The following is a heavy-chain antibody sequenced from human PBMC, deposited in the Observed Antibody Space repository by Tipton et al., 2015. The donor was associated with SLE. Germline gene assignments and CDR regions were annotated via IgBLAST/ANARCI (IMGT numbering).Heavy chain of an antibody. J-gene: IGHJ4*02. CDR3: ARHPSGYYYFDY. Sequence: TLSLTCTVSGGSISSYYWSWIRQPPGKGLEWIGYIYYSGSTNYNPPLKSRVTISVDTSKNQFSLKLSSVTAADTAVYYCARHPSGYYYFDYWGQGTLVTVSS. CDR2: IYYSGST. V-gene: IGHV4-59*08. CDR1: GGSISSYY. D-gene: IGHD3-22*01.